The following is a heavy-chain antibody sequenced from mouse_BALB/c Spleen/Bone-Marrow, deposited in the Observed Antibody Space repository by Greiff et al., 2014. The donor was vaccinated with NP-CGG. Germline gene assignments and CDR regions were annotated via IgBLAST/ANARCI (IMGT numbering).Heavy chain of an antibody. D-gene: IGHD1-1*01. CDR2: IWAGGST. V-gene: IGHV2-9*02. CDR3: ARHYGSNYGDGYFDV. Sequence: QVQLKESGPGLVAPSQSLSFTCTVSGFSLTTYGVHWVRQPPGKGLEWLGVIWAGGSTNYNSALMSRLSISKDNSKSQVFLKMNSLQTDDTAMYYCARHYGSNYGDGYFDVWGAGTTVTVSS. CDR1: GFSLTTYG. J-gene: IGHJ1*01.